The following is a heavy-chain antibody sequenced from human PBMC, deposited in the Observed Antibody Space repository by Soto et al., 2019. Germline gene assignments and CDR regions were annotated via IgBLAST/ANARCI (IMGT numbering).Heavy chain of an antibody. V-gene: IGHV3-23*01. D-gene: IGHD3-10*01. Sequence: EVQLLESGGGLVQPGGSLRLSCAASGFTFSSYAMSWVRQAPGKGLEWVSAISGSGGSTYYADSVKGRFTISRDNSKNPLYLQMNSLRAEDTAVYYCAKDQWGWFGESLFDYWGQGPLGTVSS. CDR1: GFTFSSYA. CDR2: ISGSGGST. CDR3: AKDQWGWFGESLFDY. J-gene: IGHJ4*02.